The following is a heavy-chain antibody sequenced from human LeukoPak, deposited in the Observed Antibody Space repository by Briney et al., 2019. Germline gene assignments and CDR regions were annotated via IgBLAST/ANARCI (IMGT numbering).Heavy chain of an antibody. J-gene: IGHJ4*02. CDR3: PRGHLGWLFDY. CDR1: EFTFNDYE. V-gene: IGHV3-48*03. Sequence: PGGSLRLSCAASEFTFNDYETNWVRQAPGKGLEWISYISSSGNTIYYADSVNGRFTISRDNAKNTLYLQMNSLGADDTAVYYCPRGHLGWLFDYWGQGTLVTVSS. D-gene: IGHD3-22*01. CDR2: ISSSGNTI.